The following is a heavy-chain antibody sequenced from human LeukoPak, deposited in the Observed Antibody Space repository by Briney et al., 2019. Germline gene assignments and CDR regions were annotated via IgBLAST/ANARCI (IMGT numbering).Heavy chain of an antibody. V-gene: IGHV1-2*02. Sequence: ASVKVSCKASGYTFTGYYMHWVRRAPGQGLEWMGWINSNSGDTNYAQKFQGRVTMTRDTSISTAYTELSRLRSDDTAVYYCAREPHYDLLTGYALGYLDLWGRGTLLTVSS. CDR1: GYTFTGYY. CDR3: AREPHYDLLTGYALGYLDL. CDR2: INSNSGDT. J-gene: IGHJ2*01. D-gene: IGHD3-9*01.